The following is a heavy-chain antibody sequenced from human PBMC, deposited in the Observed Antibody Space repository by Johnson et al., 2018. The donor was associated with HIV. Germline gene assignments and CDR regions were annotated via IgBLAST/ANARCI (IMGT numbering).Heavy chain of an antibody. V-gene: IGHV3-66*01. Sequence: VQLVESGGGVVQPGRSLRLSCAASGFTFSSYGMHWVRQAPGKGLEWVSLIYSGGSTYYADSVKGRFTISRDNSKNTLYLQMNSLRAEDTAVYYCARGAALPAAFDIWGQGTMVTVSS. J-gene: IGHJ3*02. CDR1: GFTFSSYG. CDR2: IYSGGST. CDR3: ARGAALPAAFDI. D-gene: IGHD2-15*01.